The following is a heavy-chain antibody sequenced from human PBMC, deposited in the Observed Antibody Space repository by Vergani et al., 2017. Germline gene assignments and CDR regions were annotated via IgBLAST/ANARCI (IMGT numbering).Heavy chain of an antibody. CDR2: VHSSGST. CDR1: GDSLTSDFFY. V-gene: IGHV4-61*02. Sequence: QVQLQESGPGPVKPSQTLSLTCSVSGDSLTSDFFYWRWIRQPAGTRLEWIGRVHSSGSTHYNPSLEGRVSGSMDTAKNEFSLDLQSVTAADTAVYFCARGCASNRCPTRGTFEIWGRGTLVTVSS. D-gene: IGHD2/OR15-2a*01. J-gene: IGHJ3*02. CDR3: ARGCASNRCPTRGTFEI.